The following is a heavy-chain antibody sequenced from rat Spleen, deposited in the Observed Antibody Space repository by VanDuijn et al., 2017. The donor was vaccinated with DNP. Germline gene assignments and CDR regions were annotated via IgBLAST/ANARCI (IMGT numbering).Heavy chain of an antibody. CDR2: ISYSGST. D-gene: IGHD1-12*03. V-gene: IGHV3-1*01. Sequence: EVQLQESGPGLVKPSQSLSLTCSVTGYSITSNYWGWIRKFPGNKMEWVGHISYSGSTGYNPTLKSRIAITSNTTKNQYFLKLHSVTTDDKTTYYCARGNDGYYPNWYFDFWGPGTMITVSS. J-gene: IGHJ1*01. CDR1: GYSITSNY. CDR3: ARGNDGYYPNWYFDF.